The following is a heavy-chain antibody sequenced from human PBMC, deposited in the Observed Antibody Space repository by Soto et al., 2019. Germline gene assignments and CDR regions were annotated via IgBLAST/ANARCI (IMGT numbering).Heavy chain of an antibody. Sequence: SGPPLVHPTETLTLTCTFPGFSLRYSGVGVGWIRQPLGKALEWLALSYWDDDKRYSPSLKSRLTITKDTSKNQVVPTVTNMDPVDTGKDYCAHGRWKGSGTLILDYWGQGALVTVSS. CDR1: GFSLRYSGVG. J-gene: IGHJ4*02. CDR3: AHGRWKGSGTLILDY. V-gene: IGHV2-5*02. D-gene: IGHD2-15*01. CDR2: SYWDDDK.